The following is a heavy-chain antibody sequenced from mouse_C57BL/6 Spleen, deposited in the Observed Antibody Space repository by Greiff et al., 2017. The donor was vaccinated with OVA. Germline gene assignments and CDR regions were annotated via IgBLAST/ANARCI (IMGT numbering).Heavy chain of an antibody. Sequence: VQLQQPGAELVRPGSSVKLSCKASGYTFTSYWMHWVKQRPIQGLEWIGNIDPSDSETHYTQKFKDKATLTVDKSSSTAYMQLSSLTSEDSAVYYCAREDYVPFDYWGQGTTLTVSS. CDR1: GYTFTSYW. CDR3: AREDYVPFDY. V-gene: IGHV1-52*01. J-gene: IGHJ2*01. D-gene: IGHD2-4*01. CDR2: IDPSDSET.